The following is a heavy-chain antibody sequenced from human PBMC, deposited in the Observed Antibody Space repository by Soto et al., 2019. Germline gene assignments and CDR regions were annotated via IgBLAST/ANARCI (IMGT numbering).Heavy chain of an antibody. J-gene: IGHJ4*02. CDR1: GFSLSTSGVG. CDR2: IYWNDDK. V-gene: IGHV2-5*01. CDR3: AHRDGGGIAAVHYFDY. D-gene: IGHD6-13*01. Sequence: QITLKESGPTLVKPTQTLTLTCTFSGFSLSTSGVGVGWIRQPPGKALEWLALIYWNDDKRYSPSLKSRLTITKDTSKNQVFLTMTNMDPVDTATYYCAHRDGGGIAAVHYFDYWGQGTLVTVSS.